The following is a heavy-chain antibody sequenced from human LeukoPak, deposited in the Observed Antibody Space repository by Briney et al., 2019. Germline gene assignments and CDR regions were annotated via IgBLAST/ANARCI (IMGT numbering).Heavy chain of an antibody. CDR2: IFYSGIT. Sequence: SETLSLTCTVSGDSISSSSFYWGWIRQPPGKGLEWIGSIFYSGITYYNPSLKSRVTVSVATSKIQFSLKLNSVIATDTAVYYCARDVAPCGYCSRTTCNHFDPWGQGTLVTVSS. CDR1: GDSISSSSFY. CDR3: ARDVAPCGYCSRTTCNHFDP. J-gene: IGHJ5*02. D-gene: IGHD2-2*03. V-gene: IGHV4-39*02.